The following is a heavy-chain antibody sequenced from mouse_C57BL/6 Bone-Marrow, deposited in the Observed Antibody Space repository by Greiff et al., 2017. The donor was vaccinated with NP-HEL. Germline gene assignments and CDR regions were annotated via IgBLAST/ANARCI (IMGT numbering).Heavy chain of an antibody. Sequence: VKLQESGAELVRPGASVTLSCKASGYTFTDYEMHWVKQTPVHGLEWIGAIDPETGGTAYNQKFKGKAILTADKSSSTAYMELRSLTSEDSAVYYCTSLIYYYGSAYAMDYWGQGTSVTVSS. V-gene: IGHV1-15*01. CDR2: IDPETGGT. CDR3: TSLIYYYGSAYAMDY. J-gene: IGHJ4*01. D-gene: IGHD1-1*01. CDR1: GYTFTDYE.